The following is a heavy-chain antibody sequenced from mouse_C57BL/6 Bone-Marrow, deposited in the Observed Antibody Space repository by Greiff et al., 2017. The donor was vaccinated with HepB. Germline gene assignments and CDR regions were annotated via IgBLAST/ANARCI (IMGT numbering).Heavy chain of an antibody. Sequence: VQLKESGAELVRPGASVKLSCKASGYTFTDYYINWVKQRPGQGLEWIARIYPGSGNTYYNEKFKGKATLTAEKSSSTAYMQLSSLTSEDSAVYFCARGFHVDYWGQGTTLTVSA. CDR1: GYTFTDYY. CDR2: IYPGSGNT. CDR3: ARGFHVDY. V-gene: IGHV1-76*01. J-gene: IGHJ2*01.